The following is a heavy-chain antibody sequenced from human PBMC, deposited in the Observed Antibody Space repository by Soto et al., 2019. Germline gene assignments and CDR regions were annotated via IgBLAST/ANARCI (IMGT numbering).Heavy chain of an antibody. CDR2: IHSTGST. D-gene: IGHD3-10*01. J-gene: IGHJ4*02. CDR1: GDSMDRYY. Sequence: SETLSLTCTVSGDSMDRYYWTWLRQSPGKGLEWIGYIHSTGSTNYNPSLMSRVTMSVDTSKIQFSLNLSSMAAADTAVYYCARYRLWFGEFTLDSWGQGALVTFSS. V-gene: IGHV4-59*08. CDR3: ARYRLWFGEFTLDS.